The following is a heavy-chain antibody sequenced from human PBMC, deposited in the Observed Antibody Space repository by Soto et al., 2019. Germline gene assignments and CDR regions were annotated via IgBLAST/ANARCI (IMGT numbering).Heavy chain of an antibody. CDR2: FYSDGTR. J-gene: IGHJ6*04. CDR3: ARVPWFTPRQYSMDL. V-gene: IGHV3-53*04. Sequence: VQMVESGGGLGQPGGSLRLSCAASGFSVSDNHVSWVRQAPGKGLEWVSVFYSDGTRYYADSVKGRFTITSHSSRNTVYLQMNSLRTEDTAVYYCARVPWFTPRQYSMDLWGKGTTVTVSS. D-gene: IGHD3-10*01. CDR1: GFSVSDNH.